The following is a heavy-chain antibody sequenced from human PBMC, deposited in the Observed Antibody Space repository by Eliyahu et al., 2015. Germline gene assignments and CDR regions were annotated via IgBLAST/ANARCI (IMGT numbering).Heavy chain of an antibody. CDR2: IKSKTDGGTT. D-gene: IGHD2-15*01. Sequence: EVQLVESGGGLVKPGGSLRLSCAASGFTFXNAWXXWVRQAXGKGLEWVGRIKSKTDGGTTDYAAPVKGRFTISRDDSKNTLYLQMNSLKTEDTAVYYCTTDRHCSGGSCYSPFDYWGQGTLVTVSS. CDR1: GFTFXNAW. CDR3: TTDRHCSGGSCYSPFDY. V-gene: IGHV3-15*01. J-gene: IGHJ4*02.